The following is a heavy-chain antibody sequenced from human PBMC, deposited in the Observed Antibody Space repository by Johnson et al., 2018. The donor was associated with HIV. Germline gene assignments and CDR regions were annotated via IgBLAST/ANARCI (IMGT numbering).Heavy chain of an antibody. CDR1: GFTFSDYY. J-gene: IGHJ3*02. Sequence: VQLVESGGGLVKPGGSLRLSCAASGFTFSDYYMNCVRQAPGNGLELVGQVNPNGDSTYLIDSGKDRFNTSSDNAKNTLHLQMDSLRAEDTALYYCAKGLGTGDGFDIWGQGTLVTVSS. CDR2: VNPNGDST. CDR3: AKGLGTGDGFDI. V-gene: IGHV3-25*05. D-gene: IGHD1-1*01.